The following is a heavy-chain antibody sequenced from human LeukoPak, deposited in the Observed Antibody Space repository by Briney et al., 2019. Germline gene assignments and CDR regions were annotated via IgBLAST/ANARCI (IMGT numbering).Heavy chain of an antibody. V-gene: IGHV3-66*01. CDR1: GFTVSSNY. Sequence: PGGSLRLSCAASGFTVSSNYMSWVRQAPGKGLEWVSVIYSGGSTYYADSVKGRFTISRDNSKNTLYLQMNSLRAEDTAVYYCARDKGGYSNLFYFDYWGQGTLVTVSS. D-gene: IGHD4-4*01. CDR2: IYSGGST. J-gene: IGHJ4*02. CDR3: ARDKGGYSNLFYFDY.